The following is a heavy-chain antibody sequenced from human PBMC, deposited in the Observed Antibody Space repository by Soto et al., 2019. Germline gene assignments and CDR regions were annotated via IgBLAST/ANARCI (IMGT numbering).Heavy chain of an antibody. Sequence: PGGSLRLSCAASGFIFRSYGMYWVRQAPGKGLEWVAVISYDGSNKYYGDSVKDRFTISRDNSKNTLYLQMNSLRAEDTAVYYCASDYRPQSASWPAHWGQGTLVTVSS. CDR1: GFIFRSYG. CDR2: ISYDGSNK. CDR3: ASDYRPQSASWPAH. J-gene: IGHJ4*02. V-gene: IGHV3-30*03. D-gene: IGHD2-2*01.